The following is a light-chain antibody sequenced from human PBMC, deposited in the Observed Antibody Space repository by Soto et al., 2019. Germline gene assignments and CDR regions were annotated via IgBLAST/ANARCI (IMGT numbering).Light chain of an antibody. J-gene: IGKJ1*01. V-gene: IGKV3-15*01. CDR2: GAS. CDR3: QQYNNWPQT. Sequence: EIVMTQSPATLSVSPGERATVSCRASQSVSNKLAWYQQKPGQAPRLLIYGASTRASGITARFSGSGSGTEFTLTISSLQSEDFAVYYCQQYNNWPQTFGQGTKVDNK. CDR1: QSVSNK.